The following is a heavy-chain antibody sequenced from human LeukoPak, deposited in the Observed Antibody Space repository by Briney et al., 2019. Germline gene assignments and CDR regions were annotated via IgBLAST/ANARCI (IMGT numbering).Heavy chain of an antibody. CDR2: ISAYNGNT. Sequence: ASVKVSCKASGYTFTSYGISWVRQAPGQGLEWMGWISAYNGNTNYAQKLQGRVTMTTDTSTSTAYMELRSLRSDDTAVYYCAKDRGSSWYVGNNWFDPWGQGTLVTVSS. D-gene: IGHD6-13*01. CDR1: GYTFTSYG. V-gene: IGHV1-18*01. CDR3: AKDRGSSWYVGNNWFDP. J-gene: IGHJ5*02.